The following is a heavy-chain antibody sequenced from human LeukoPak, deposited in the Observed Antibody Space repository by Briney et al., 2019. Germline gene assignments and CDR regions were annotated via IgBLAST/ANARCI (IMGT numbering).Heavy chain of an antibody. CDR1: GYSINNGLY. CDR3: ARHLAEGSYYYGMDV. J-gene: IGHJ6*02. CDR2: MYYNGRT. V-gene: IGHV4-38-2*02. D-gene: IGHD3-10*01. Sequence: SETLSLTCTVSGYSINNGLYWDWIRQPPGRGLEWIGGMYYNGRTYYNPSLKSRVHISPDTSKNHFSLKLSSVTAADTAVYYCARHLAEGSYYYGMDVWGQGTTVTVSS.